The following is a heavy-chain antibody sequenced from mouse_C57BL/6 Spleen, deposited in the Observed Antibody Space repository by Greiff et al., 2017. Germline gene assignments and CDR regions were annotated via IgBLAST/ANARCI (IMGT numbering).Heavy chain of an antibody. Sequence: EVKLMESGPGLVKPSQSLSLTCSVTGYSITSGYYWNWIRQFPGNKLEWMGYISYDGSNNYNPSLKNRISITRDTSKNQFFLKLHSVTTEDTATYYCARGTEIFDYWGQGTTLTVSS. J-gene: IGHJ2*01. CDR2: ISYDGSN. CDR3: ARGTEIFDY. V-gene: IGHV3-6*01. D-gene: IGHD4-1*01. CDR1: GYSITSGYY.